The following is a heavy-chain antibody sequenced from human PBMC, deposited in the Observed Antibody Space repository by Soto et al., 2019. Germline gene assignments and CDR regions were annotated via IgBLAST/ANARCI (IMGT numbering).Heavy chain of an antibody. V-gene: IGHV3-33*01. CDR3: VRDCAGSSSYWYQRGGFDY. CDR1: GFTFSSYG. J-gene: IGHJ4*02. D-gene: IGHD6-19*01. Sequence: QVQLVESGGGVVQPGRSLRLSCAASGFTFSSYGMHWVRQAPGKGLEWVAVIWYDGSNKYYADSVKGRFTISRDNSKNTLYLQMNSLRAEDTAVYYCVRDCAGSSSYWYQRGGFDYWGQGTLVTVSS. CDR2: IWYDGSNK.